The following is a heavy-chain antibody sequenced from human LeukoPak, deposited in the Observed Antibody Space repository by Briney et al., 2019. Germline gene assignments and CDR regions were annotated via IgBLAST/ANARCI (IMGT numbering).Heavy chain of an antibody. V-gene: IGHV3-30-3*01. Sequence: PGRSLRLSCAASGFTFSSYAMHWVRQAPGKGLEWVAVISYDGSNKYYADSVKGRFTISRDNSKNTLYLQMNSLRAEDTAVYYCARVLKQQLPPGDYWGQGTLVTVSS. CDR3: ARVLKQQLPPGDY. CDR1: GFTFSSYA. CDR2: ISYDGSNK. J-gene: IGHJ4*02. D-gene: IGHD6-13*01.